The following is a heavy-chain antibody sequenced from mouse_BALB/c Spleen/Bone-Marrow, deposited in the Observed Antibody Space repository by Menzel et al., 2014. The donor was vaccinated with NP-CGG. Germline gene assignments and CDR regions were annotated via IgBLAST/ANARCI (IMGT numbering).Heavy chain of an antibody. V-gene: IGHV1-5*01. CDR2: IHPGNSDT. J-gene: IGHJ2*01. CDR1: GYTFSNYW. D-gene: IGHD3-1*01. Sequence: VHVKQSGTVLARPGAAVKTSCKASGYTFSNYWMHWIEQRPGQGLEWIGTIHPGNSDTTYNQKFKGKAKLTAVTSTSTAYMELSSLTNEDSAVYYCTTLARNNFDYWGQGTTLTVSS. CDR3: TTLARNNFDY.